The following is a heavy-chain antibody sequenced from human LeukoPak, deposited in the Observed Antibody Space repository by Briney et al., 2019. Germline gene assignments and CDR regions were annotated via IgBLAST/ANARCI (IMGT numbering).Heavy chain of an antibody. Sequence: GVSLRLSCAASGFTFSNYWMSWVRQAPGKGLEWVANIKQDGSEKNYVDSVKDRFTISRDNAENSLYLQMNSLRAEDTAVYHCASEGEFGYGYFYWGQGTLVTVSS. CDR3: ASEGEFGYGYFY. CDR1: GFTFSNYW. D-gene: IGHD5-18*01. V-gene: IGHV3-7*01. CDR2: IKQDGSEK. J-gene: IGHJ4*02.